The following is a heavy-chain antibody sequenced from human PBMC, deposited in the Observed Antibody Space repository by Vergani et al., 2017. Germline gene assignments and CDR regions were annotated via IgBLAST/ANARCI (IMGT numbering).Heavy chain of an antibody. D-gene: IGHD2-15*01. J-gene: IGHJ6*03. Sequence: QVQLVESGGGVVQPGRSLRLSCAASGFTFSSYGLHWVRQAPGKGLEWVAVISYDGSNKYYADSVKGRFTISRDSSKNTLYLQMNSLRAEDTAVYYCAKDGRYCSGGSCLKGYMDVWGKXP. CDR1: GFTFSSYG. CDR2: ISYDGSNK. CDR3: AKDGRYCSGGSCLKGYMDV. V-gene: IGHV3-30*18.